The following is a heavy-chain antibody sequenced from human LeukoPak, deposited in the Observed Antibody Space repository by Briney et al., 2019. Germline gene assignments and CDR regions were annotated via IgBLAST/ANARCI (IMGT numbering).Heavy chain of an antibody. V-gene: IGHV3-7*01. CDR1: GFTFSSHS. CDR3: ARGWGFYYFDS. D-gene: IGHD3-16*01. CDR2: VKEDGSEE. Sequence: GGSLRLSCAASGFTFSSHSMSWFRQAPGKGLEWVANVKEDGSEESYVGSVKGRFTISRDNAKNSLYLQLNSLRAEDTAVYYCARGWGFYYFDSWGQGTLVTVSS. J-gene: IGHJ4*02.